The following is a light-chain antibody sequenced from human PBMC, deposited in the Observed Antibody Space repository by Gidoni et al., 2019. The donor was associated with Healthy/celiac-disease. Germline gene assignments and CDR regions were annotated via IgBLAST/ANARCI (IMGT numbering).Light chain of an antibody. CDR3: SSYTSNSTYV. CDR1: SSDVGRYNY. CDR2: DVS. J-gene: IGLJ1*01. Sequence: QSALTQPASVSGSPGQSITISCIGTSSDVGRYNYLPWYQHHPGQAPKLMIYDVSNRPSGVSNRFSGSKSGNTASLTISGLQAEDEAEYYCSSYTSNSTYVFATGTKVTVL. V-gene: IGLV2-14*03.